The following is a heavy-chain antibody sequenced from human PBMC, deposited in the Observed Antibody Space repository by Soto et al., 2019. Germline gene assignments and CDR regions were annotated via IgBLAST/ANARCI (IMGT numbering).Heavy chain of an antibody. V-gene: IGHV4-59*01. CDR2: IYYSGST. CDR3: ARDSHGSGSYYQVWFDP. CDR1: GGSISSYY. D-gene: IGHD3-10*01. Sequence: ASETLSLTCTVSGGSISSYYWSWIRQPPGKGLERIGYIYYSGSTNYNPSLKSRVTISVDTSKNQFSLKLSSVTAADTAVYYCARDSHGSGSYYQVWFDPWGQGTLVTV. J-gene: IGHJ5*02.